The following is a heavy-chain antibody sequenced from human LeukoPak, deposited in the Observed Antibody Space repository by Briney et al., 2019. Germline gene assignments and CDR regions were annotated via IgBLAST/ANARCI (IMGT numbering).Heavy chain of an antibody. D-gene: IGHD1-1*01. CDR3: ARCTTGRTFGSLREIKRSREIDY. CDR2: IYSGGST. J-gene: IGHJ4*02. CDR1: EFSVGSNY. V-gene: IGHV3-66*01. Sequence: GGSLRLSCAASEFSVGSNYMTWVRQAPGKGLEWVSLIYSGGSTYYADSVKGRFTISRDNSKNTLYLQMNSLRVEDTAVYYCARCTTGRTFGSLREIKRSREIDYWGQGTLVTVSS.